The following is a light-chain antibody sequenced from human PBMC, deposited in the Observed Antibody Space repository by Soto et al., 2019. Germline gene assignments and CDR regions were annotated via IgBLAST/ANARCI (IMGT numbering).Light chain of an antibody. Sequence: QAVVTQPPSASGTPGQRVTISCSGSSSNIGSNTVNWYQQLPGTAPKLLIYSNNQRPPGVPDRFSGSKSGTSASLAISGLQSEDEADYHCAAWDDSLNGPVFGGGTKLTVL. J-gene: IGLJ2*01. CDR3: AAWDDSLNGPV. CDR1: SSNIGSNT. V-gene: IGLV1-44*01. CDR2: SNN.